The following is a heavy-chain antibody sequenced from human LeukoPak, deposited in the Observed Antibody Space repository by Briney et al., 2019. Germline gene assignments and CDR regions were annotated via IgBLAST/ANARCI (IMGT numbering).Heavy chain of an antibody. V-gene: IGHV1-69*05. CDR2: IIPIFGTA. CDR3: ALRQYYDSSGTYYYYYMDV. Sequence: EASVKVSCKASGGTFSSYAISWVRQAPGQGLEWMGGIIPIFGTANYAQKFQGRVTITTDESTSTAYMELSSLRSEDTAVYYCALRQYYDSSGTYYYYYMDVWGKGTTDTVSS. D-gene: IGHD3-22*01. J-gene: IGHJ6*03. CDR1: GGTFSSYA.